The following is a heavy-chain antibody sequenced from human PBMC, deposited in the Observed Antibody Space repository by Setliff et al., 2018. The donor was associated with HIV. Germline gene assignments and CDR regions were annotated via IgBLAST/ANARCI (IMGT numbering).Heavy chain of an antibody. D-gene: IGHD6-6*01. J-gene: IGHJ6*02. Sequence: ASVKVSCKASGYTFTSYYMHWVRQAPGQGLEWMGIIYPSGGSTSYAQKFQGRVTMTRDTSTSTAYMEVRSLRSDDTAVYYCARGYSSSSSYYYGMDVWGQGTTVTVSS. V-gene: IGHV1-46*01. CDR2: IYPSGGST. CDR3: ARGYSSSSSYYYGMDV. CDR1: GYTFTSYY.